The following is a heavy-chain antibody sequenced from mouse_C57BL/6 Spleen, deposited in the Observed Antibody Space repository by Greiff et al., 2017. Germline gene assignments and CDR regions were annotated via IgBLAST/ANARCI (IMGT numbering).Heavy chain of an antibody. CDR3: AKSGYSSYKDYYAMDY. Sequence: QVQLQQSGPELVKPGASVKISCKASGYAFSSSWMTWVKQMPGKGLEWIGRIYPGDGDTNYNRKFKGKATMTADKSSSTVYMQLSSLTSEDTAVDFCAKSGYSSYKDYYAMDYWGQGTSVTVSS. D-gene: IGHD1-1*01. CDR1: GYAFSSSW. CDR2: IYPGDGDT. V-gene: IGHV1-82*01. J-gene: IGHJ4*01.